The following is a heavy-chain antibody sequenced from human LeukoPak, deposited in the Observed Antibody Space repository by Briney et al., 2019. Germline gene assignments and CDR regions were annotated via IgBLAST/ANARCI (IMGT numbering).Heavy chain of an antibody. CDR1: GFTFSSYA. CDR3: ARDSSPTTLVPAAIQYYFDY. CDR2: ISGSGGST. J-gene: IGHJ4*02. D-gene: IGHD2-2*01. V-gene: IGHV3-23*01. Sequence: GGSLRLSCAASGFTFSSYAMSWVRQAPGKGLEWVSAISGSGGSTYYADSVKGRFTISRDNSKNTLYLQMNSLRAEDTAVYYCARDSSPTTLVPAAIQYYFDYWGQGTLVTVSS.